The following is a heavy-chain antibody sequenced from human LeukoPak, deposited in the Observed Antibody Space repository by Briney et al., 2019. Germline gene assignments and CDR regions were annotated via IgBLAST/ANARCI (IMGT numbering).Heavy chain of an antibody. J-gene: IGHJ3*02. CDR1: GGSFRGYY. V-gene: IGHV4-34*01. CDR3: ARESFYCSGGSCYSGAFDI. D-gene: IGHD2-15*01. CDR2: INHSGST. Sequence: SETLSLTCAVYGGSFRGYYWSWIRQPPGKGLEWIGEINHSGSTNYNPSLKSRVTISVDTSKNQFSLKLSSVTAADTAVDYCARESFYCSGGSCYSGAFDIWGQGTMVTVSS.